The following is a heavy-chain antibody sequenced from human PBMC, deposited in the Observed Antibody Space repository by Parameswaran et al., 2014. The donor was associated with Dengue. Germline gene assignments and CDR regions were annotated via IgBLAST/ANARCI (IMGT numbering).Heavy chain of an antibody. Sequence: WVRQAPGQRLEWIGWIVVGSGNTNYAQKFQERVTITRDMSTSTAYMELSSLRSEDTAVYYCAAEPSYSSSLGMDVWGQGDHGHRLL. D-gene: IGHD6-13*01. V-gene: IGHV1-58*01. CDR2: IVVGSGNT. CDR3: AAEPSYSSSLGMDV. J-gene: IGHJ6*02.